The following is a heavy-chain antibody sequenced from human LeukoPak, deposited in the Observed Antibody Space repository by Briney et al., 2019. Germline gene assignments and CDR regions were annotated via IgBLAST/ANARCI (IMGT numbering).Heavy chain of an antibody. Sequence: PGGSLRLSCAASGFTFSSYWMHWVRQAPGKGLVWVSRMSSDGSSTSYAGSVKGRFTISRDNAKNTLYLHMNSLRAEDTAVYYCARANEDHYDSSGYYSFDHWGQGTLVTVSS. V-gene: IGHV3-74*01. J-gene: IGHJ4*02. CDR3: ARANEDHYDSSGYYSFDH. CDR1: GFTFSSYW. CDR2: MSSDGSST. D-gene: IGHD3-22*01.